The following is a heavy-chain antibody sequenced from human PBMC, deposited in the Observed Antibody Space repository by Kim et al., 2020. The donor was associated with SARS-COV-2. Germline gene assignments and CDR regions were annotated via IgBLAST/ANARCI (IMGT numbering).Heavy chain of an antibody. J-gene: IGHJ4*02. V-gene: IGHV3-33*06. CDR3: AKDQDLGELSYCFDY. CDR2: IWYDGSNK. Sequence: GGSLRLSCAASGFTFSSYGMHWVRQAPGKGLEWVAVIWYDGSNKYYADSVKGRFTISRDNSKNTLYLQMNSLRAEDTAVYYCAKDQDLGELSYCFDYWGQGTLVTVSS. CDR1: GFTFSSYG. D-gene: IGHD3-16*02.